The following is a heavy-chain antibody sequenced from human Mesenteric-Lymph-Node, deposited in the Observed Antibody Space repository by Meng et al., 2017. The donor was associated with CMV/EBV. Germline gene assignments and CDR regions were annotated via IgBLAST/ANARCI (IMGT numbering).Heavy chain of an antibody. V-gene: IGHV3-23*01. J-gene: IGHJ6*02. CDR3: VRGEYQLESDGMDV. Sequence: GSLRLSCAASGFTFSSYAMNWVRQAPGKGLEWVSTVSGSGVSTYYADSVKGRFTISRDNAKNSVNLQMNSLRAEDTAVYYCVRGEYQLESDGMDVWGQGTTVTVSS. CDR2: VSGSGVST. CDR1: GFTFSSYA. D-gene: IGHD2-2*01.